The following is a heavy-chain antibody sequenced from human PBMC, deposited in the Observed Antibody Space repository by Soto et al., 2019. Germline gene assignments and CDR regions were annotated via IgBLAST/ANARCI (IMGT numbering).Heavy chain of an antibody. CDR3: AKQVGSKAVAGPSDDY. V-gene: IGHV3-23*01. J-gene: IGHJ4*02. D-gene: IGHD6-19*01. CDR1: GFTFSRYA. Sequence: PGGSLRLSCAASGFTFSRYAMSWVRQAPGKGLEWVSAISGSGGSTYYADSVKGRFTISRDNSKNTLYLQMNSLRAEDTAVYYCAKQVGSKAVAGPSDDYWGQGTLVTVSS. CDR2: ISGSGGST.